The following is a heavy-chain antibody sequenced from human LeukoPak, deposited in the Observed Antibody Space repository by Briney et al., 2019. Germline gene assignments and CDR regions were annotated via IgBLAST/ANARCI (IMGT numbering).Heavy chain of an antibody. CDR1: GGSISSGNW. J-gene: IGHJ5*02. V-gene: IGHV4-4*02. CDR2: IYHSGST. CDR3: AKLYSSASWFDP. D-gene: IGHD6-19*01. Sequence: SGTLSLTCAVSGGSISSGNWWSWGRQPPGKGLEWIGEIYHSGSTNYNASLKSRVTISVDKSKNQFSLELSSMTAADTAVYYCAKLYSSASWFDPWGQGTLVTVSS.